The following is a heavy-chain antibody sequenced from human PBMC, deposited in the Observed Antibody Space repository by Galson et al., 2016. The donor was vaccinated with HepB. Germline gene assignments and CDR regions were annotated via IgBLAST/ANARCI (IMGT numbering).Heavy chain of an antibody. Sequence: SVKVSCKASGYTFTTYAMNWVRQAPGQGLEWMGWINTNTGNPMYAQDFAGRFAFSLDTSVSTAYLQISNLETEDTAVYYCVRDPGNVAVGFGHWGQGSQVTVTS. D-gene: IGHD2-21*01. CDR3: VRDPGNVAVGFGH. CDR1: GYTFTTYA. CDR2: INTNTGNP. V-gene: IGHV7-4-1*02. J-gene: IGHJ4*02.